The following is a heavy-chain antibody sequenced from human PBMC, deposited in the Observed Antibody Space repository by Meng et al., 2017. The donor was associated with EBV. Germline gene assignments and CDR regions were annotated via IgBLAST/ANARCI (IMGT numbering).Heavy chain of an antibody. CDR2: ISAYNGNT. CDR1: GSPFPPYR. V-gene: IGHV1-18*01. J-gene: IGHJ4*02. Sequence: LGLAGVPFNQPWASFPLSSHPFGSPFPPYRIRSLPLSPGPVLSSLVWISAYNGNTNYAQKLQGRVTMTTDTSTSTAYMELRSLRSDDTAVYYCARGLDYFDYWGQGTLVTVSS. CDR3: ARGLDYFDY.